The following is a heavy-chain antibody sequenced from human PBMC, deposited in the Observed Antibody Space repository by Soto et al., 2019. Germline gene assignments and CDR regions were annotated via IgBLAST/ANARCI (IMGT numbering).Heavy chain of an antibody. CDR2: ITSDTKTI. CDR1: GFKFSIYS. Sequence: EVQLVESGGALVQPGGSLRLSCAASGFKFSIYSMNWVRQAPGKGLEWSAYITSDTKTIKYGDSVKGRFTISRDNTKNSVYLQMNNLSDEDTAVYYCARSLEGHFDYWGQGTVVTVSS. J-gene: IGHJ4*02. D-gene: IGHD3-3*01. V-gene: IGHV3-48*02. CDR3: ARSLEGHFDY.